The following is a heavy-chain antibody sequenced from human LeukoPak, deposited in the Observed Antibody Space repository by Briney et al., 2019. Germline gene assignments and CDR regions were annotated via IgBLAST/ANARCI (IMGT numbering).Heavy chain of an antibody. Sequence: GGSLRLSCAASGFIFSDFYVSWIRQAPGMGLEWISYIGTRSNPIYYADSVKGRFTISRDDAKNSLYLQMNSLRDEDTAVYFCAREARGSGRDFDYWGQGILVTVSS. D-gene: IGHD1-26*01. CDR2: IGTRSNPI. J-gene: IGHJ4*02. V-gene: IGHV3-11*01. CDR3: AREARGSGRDFDY. CDR1: GFIFSDFY.